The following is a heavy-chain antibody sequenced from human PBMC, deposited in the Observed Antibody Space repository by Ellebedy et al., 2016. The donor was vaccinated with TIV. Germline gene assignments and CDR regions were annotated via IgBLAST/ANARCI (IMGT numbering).Heavy chain of an antibody. CDR3: ASGPGY. Sequence: ALVKVSCKASGYTFTSYGISWVRQAPGQGLEWMGWMNPNSGNTGYAQKFQGWVTMTRDTSISTAYMELSRLRSDDTAVYYCASGPGYWGQGTLVTVSS. CDR2: MNPNSGNT. CDR1: GYTFTSYG. V-gene: IGHV1-8*02. J-gene: IGHJ4*02.